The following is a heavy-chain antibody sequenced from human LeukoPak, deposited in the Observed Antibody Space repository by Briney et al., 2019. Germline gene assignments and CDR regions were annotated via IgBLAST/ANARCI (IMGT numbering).Heavy chain of an antibody. CDR3: ARGSTTMVRGVTIFDY. CDR1: GFTVSSNY. D-gene: IGHD3-10*01. J-gene: IGHJ4*02. V-gene: IGHV3-53*01. Sequence: PGGSLRLSCAASGFTVSSNYMSWVRQAPGKGLEWVSVIYSGGSTYYADSVKGRFTISRDNSKNTLYLQMNSLRAEDTAVYYCARGSTTMVRGVTIFDYWGQGTLVTVSS. CDR2: IYSGGST.